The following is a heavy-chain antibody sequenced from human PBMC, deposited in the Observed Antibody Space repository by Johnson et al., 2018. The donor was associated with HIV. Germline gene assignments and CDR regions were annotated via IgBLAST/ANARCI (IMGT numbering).Heavy chain of an antibody. D-gene: IGHD1-26*01. V-gene: IGHV3-30*04. J-gene: IGHJ3*02. Sequence: RSLRLSCAASEFTFSTFSRNAMHWVRQAPGKGLEWVAVISYDGSNKYYADSVKGRFTISRDNSKNTLYLQMNSLRAEDTAVYYCAREWDPRTPDAFDIWGQGTMVTVSS. CDR1: EFTFSTFSRNA. CDR2: ISYDGSNK. CDR3: AREWDPRTPDAFDI.